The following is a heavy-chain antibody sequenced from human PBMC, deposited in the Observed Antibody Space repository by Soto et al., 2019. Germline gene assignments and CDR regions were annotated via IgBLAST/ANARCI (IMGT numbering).Heavy chain of an antibody. J-gene: IGHJ5*02. Sequence: QVQLVQSGAEVKKPGSSVNVSCKASGGTFSSFAFSWVRQAPGQGLEWMGDIIPIFGKTSYAQKFQGRVTMTADESTFTAYLALSSLTSDDTAVYYCARGDTHQLLRGWFDPWGQGTLVIVSS. V-gene: IGHV1-69*01. CDR2: IIPIFGKT. CDR3: ARGDTHQLLRGWFDP. D-gene: IGHD2-2*01. CDR1: GGTFSSFA.